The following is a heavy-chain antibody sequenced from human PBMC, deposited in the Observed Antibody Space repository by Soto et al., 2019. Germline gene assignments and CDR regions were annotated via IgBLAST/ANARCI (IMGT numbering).Heavy chain of an antibody. CDR2: INHSGST. CDR3: AFSNGGGVAATRPGAFDI. Sequence: SETLSLTCAVYGGSFSGYYWSWIRQPPGKGLEWIGEINHSGSTNYNPSLKSRVTISVDTSKNQFSLKLSSVTAADTAVYYCAFSNGGGVAATRPGAFDIWGQGKMVTVPS. V-gene: IGHV4-34*01. J-gene: IGHJ3*02. CDR1: GGSFSGYY. D-gene: IGHD6-25*01.